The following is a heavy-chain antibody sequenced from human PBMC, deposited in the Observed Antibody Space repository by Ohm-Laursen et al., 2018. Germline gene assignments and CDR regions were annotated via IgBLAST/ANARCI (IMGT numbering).Heavy chain of an antibody. Sequence: GSSVKVSCKASGYTFTTHYIHWVRQAPGQGLEWMGIINPSGGSTKYAQKFQGRVTMTRDTSTSTVYMELSSLRSEDTAVYYCARDLGLVGTNWGYYFNYWGQGTLVTVSS. CDR2: INPSGGST. J-gene: IGHJ4*02. CDR3: ARDLGLVGTNWGYYFNY. CDR1: GYTFTTHY. V-gene: IGHV1-46*01. D-gene: IGHD7-27*01.